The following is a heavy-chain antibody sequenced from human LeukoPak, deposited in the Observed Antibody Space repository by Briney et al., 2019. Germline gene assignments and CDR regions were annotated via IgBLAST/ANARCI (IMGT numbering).Heavy chain of an antibody. V-gene: IGHV4-34*01. CDR2: INHSGST. D-gene: IGHD4-17*01. CDR1: GGSFSGYY. Sequence: PSETLSLTCAVYGGSFSGYYWSWIRQPPGKGLEWIGEINHSGSTNYNPSLKSRVTISVDTSKNQFSLKLSSVTAADTAVYYCARGRRYGDPLLWGSRLLGKRRREPEDAFDIWGQGTMVTVSS. J-gene: IGHJ3*02. CDR3: ARGRRYGDPLLWGSRLLGKRRREPEDAFDI.